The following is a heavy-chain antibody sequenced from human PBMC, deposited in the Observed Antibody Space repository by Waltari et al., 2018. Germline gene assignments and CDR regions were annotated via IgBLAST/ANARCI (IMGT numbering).Heavy chain of an antibody. V-gene: IGHV4-4*07. D-gene: IGHD6-19*01. J-gene: IGHJ5*02. CDR2: IYTSGST. CDR1: GASISSYY. CDR3: ARGAVAGAGFRWFDP. Sequence: QVQLQESGPGLVKPSETLSLTCTVSGASISSYYWSWIRQPAGKGLEWIGRIYTSGSTTYTASLKSRVTMSVDTSKNQYALKLSCGTAADTAVYYGARGAVAGAGFRWFDPWGQGTLVTVSS.